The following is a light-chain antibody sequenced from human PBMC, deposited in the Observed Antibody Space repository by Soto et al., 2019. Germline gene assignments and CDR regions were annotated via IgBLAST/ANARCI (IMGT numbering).Light chain of an antibody. J-gene: IGKJ4*01. CDR1: QNVDTF. CDR2: DAS. V-gene: IGKV3-11*01. Sequence: DIVLTQSPGTVSLSPGERASLSCRASQNVDTFLAWYQQKPGQPPRLLMYDASRRITGVPARFSGSGSGTDFTLTITSLEPEDVAVYYCQQRYNWPVTFGGGTMVES. CDR3: QQRYNWPVT.